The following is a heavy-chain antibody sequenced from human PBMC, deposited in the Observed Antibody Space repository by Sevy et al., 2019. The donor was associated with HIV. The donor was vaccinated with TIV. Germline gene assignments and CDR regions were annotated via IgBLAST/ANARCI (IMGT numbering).Heavy chain of an antibody. Sequence: GSLRLSCAASGFTFSSYWMSWVRQAPGKGLEWVANIKQDGSEKYYVDSVKGRFTISRDNAKNSLYQQMNSLRAEDTAVYYCARGGVPIDSSSWYVSDWFDPWGQGTLVTVSS. V-gene: IGHV3-7*01. CDR1: GFTFSSYW. CDR3: ARGGVPIDSSSWYVSDWFDP. J-gene: IGHJ5*02. CDR2: IKQDGSEK. D-gene: IGHD6-13*01.